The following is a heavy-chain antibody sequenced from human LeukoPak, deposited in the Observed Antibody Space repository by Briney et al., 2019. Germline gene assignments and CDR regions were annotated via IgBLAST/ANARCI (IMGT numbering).Heavy chain of an antibody. D-gene: IGHD2-15*01. CDR1: GFAFSNYE. CDR2: IKSKSVGGTT. Sequence: PERSLRLSCAASGFAFSNYEMNWVRQAPGKGLEWVGRIKSKSVGGTTDYAAPVKGRFTISRDDSKSTQFLQMNSLKTEDTAVYYCTTYSVPPPYYYYGMDVWGQGTTVTVSS. CDR3: TTYSVPPPYYYYGMDV. V-gene: IGHV3-15*07. J-gene: IGHJ6*02.